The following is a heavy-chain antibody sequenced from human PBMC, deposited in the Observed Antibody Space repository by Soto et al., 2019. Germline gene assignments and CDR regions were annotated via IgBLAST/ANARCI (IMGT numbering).Heavy chain of an antibody. Sequence: ASLKLSCKPSGYTLNTYYLHWVRQAPGQGLEWMGIIHPSGGGSTYAQKFLGRVTMTRDTSTSTVFMELSSLRSADTAVYYCARGGHIAVVTASFDYWGQGTLVTVSS. CDR2: IHPSGGGS. CDR1: GYTLNTYY. J-gene: IGHJ4*02. D-gene: IGHD2-21*02. V-gene: IGHV1-46*02. CDR3: ARGGHIAVVTASFDY.